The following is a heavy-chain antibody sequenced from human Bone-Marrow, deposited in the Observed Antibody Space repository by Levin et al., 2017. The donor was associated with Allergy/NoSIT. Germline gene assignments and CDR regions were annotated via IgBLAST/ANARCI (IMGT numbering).Heavy chain of an antibody. CDR2: INPNSGGT. Sequence: GESLKISCKASGYTFTDYYMNWVRQAPGQGLEWMGWINPNSGGTNYAQKFQGRVTMTRDTSISTAYMELLGLGSDDTAVYYCTREPDYYDRAFDIWGQGTMVTVSS. CDR1: GYTFTDYY. CDR3: TREPDYYDRAFDI. J-gene: IGHJ3*02. D-gene: IGHD3-22*01. V-gene: IGHV1-2*02.